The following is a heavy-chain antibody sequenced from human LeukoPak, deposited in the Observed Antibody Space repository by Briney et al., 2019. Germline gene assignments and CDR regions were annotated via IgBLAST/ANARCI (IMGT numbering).Heavy chain of an antibody. CDR2: ISYDGSNK. CDR3: ARGSGRDGYNLFDY. D-gene: IGHD5-24*01. J-gene: IGHJ4*02. V-gene: IGHV3-30*01. CDR1: GFTFSSYA. Sequence: PGGSLRLSCAASGFTFSSYAMHWVRQAPGKGLEWVAVISYDGSNKYYADSVKGRFTISRDNSKNTLYLQMNSLRAEGTAVYYCARGSGRDGYNLFDYWGQGTLVTVSS.